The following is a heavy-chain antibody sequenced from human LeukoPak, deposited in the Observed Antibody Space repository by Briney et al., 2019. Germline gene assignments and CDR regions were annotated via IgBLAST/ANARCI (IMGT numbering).Heavy chain of an antibody. Sequence: PGGSLRLSCAASGFTFSSYAMHWVRQAPRKGLEWVAVISYDGSNKYYADSVKGRFTISRDNSKNTLYLQMNSLRAEDTAVYYCARATYSSGSPFDYWGQGTLVTVSS. V-gene: IGHV3-30-3*01. CDR3: ARATYSSGSPFDY. J-gene: IGHJ4*02. CDR2: ISYDGSNK. CDR1: GFTFSSYA. D-gene: IGHD6-19*01.